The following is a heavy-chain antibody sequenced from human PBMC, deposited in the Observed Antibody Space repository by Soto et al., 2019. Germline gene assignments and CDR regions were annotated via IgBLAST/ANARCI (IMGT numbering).Heavy chain of an antibody. CDR2: INEDGSMT. CDR3: VTGFR. J-gene: IGHJ4*02. Sequence: EVQLVESGGGLVQPGGSLRLSCAASGFSFTNIWMYWVRQAPGKGLVWVSRINEDGSMTSHADPVRGRFTISRDNAKNSLYWNRHSLRAEDTAVYYCVTGFRWGQGTLVTVSS. V-gene: IGHV3-74*01. CDR1: GFSFTNIW.